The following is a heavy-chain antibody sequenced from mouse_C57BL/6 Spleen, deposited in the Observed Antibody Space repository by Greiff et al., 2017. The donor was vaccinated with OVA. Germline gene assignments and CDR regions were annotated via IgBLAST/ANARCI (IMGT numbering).Heavy chain of an antibody. Sequence: EVQLKESGPELVKPGASVKIPCKASGYTFTDYNMDWVKQSHGKSLEWIGDINPNNGGTIYNQKFKGKATLTVDKSSSTAYMELRSLTSEDTAVYYCARHYYGSSYVGYFDVWGTGTTVTVSS. D-gene: IGHD1-1*01. CDR1: GYTFTDYN. CDR3: ARHYYGSSYVGYFDV. V-gene: IGHV1-18*01. J-gene: IGHJ1*03. CDR2: INPNNGGT.